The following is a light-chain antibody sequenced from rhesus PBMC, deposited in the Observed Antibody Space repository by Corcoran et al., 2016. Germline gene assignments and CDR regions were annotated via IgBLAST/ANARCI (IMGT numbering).Light chain of an antibody. CDR2: NTN. V-gene: IGLV7-76*01. CDR1: TGTVTSDNY. CDR3: LLFYSPSPLI. J-gene: IGLJ1*01. Sequence: QAVVTQEPSLTVSPGRTVTFTCVASTGTVTSDNYPHWFQQKPGQAPRGLIYNTNNRHSWTPARFSGSLAGGKVALTLSDAQTEDEAEYFCLLFYSPSPLIFGSGTRLTVL.